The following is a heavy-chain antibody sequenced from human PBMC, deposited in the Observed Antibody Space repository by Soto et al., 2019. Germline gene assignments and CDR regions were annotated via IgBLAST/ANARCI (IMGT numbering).Heavy chain of an antibody. CDR3: AGVGCYYDGSGCGEIFYYYYGMDV. CDR1: GYTFTTYG. D-gene: IGHD3-22*01. V-gene: IGHV1-18*01. Sequence: GASVKVSCKASGYTFTTYGISWVRQAPGQGLEWMGWISAYNGNTNYAQKLQGRVTMATDTSTSTAYMELRSPRSDDTAVYYCAGVGCYYDGSGCGEIFYYYYGMDVWGQGTTVTVSS. J-gene: IGHJ6*02. CDR2: ISAYNGNT.